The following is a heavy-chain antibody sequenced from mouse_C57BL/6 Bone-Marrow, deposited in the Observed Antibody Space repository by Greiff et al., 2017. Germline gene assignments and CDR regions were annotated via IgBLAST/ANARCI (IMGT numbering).Heavy chain of an antibody. Sequence: VQLQQPGAELVKPGASVKLSCKASGYTFTSYWMQWVKQRPGQGLEWIGEIDPSDSYTNYNQKFKGKATLTVDKSSSTAYMQLSSLTSEDSAVYYCARRGYFDYWGQGTTLTVSS. V-gene: IGHV1-50*01. J-gene: IGHJ2*01. CDR3: ARRGYFDY. CDR1: GYTFTSYW. CDR2: IDPSDSYT.